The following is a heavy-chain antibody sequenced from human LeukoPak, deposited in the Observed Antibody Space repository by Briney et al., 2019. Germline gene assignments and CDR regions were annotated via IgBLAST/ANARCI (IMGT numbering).Heavy chain of an antibody. CDR3: AKVRWDNSGWYYLDS. CDR2: ISASGGST. CDR1: GFTFSSYA. V-gene: IGHV3-23*01. Sequence: PGGSLRLSCAASGFTFSSYAMTWVRQAPGKGLEWVSAISASGGSTYYADSVKGRFTISRDNSKSTLLLQMNSLRAEDTAVYYCAKVRWDNSGWYYLDSWGQGTLVTVSS. D-gene: IGHD6-19*01. J-gene: IGHJ4*02.